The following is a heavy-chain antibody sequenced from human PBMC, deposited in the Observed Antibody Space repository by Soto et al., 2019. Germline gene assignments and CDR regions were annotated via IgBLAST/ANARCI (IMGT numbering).Heavy chain of an antibody. Sequence: SVKVSCKASGFTFTSSAMQWVRQARGQRLEWIGWIVVGSGNTNYAQKFQDRVTMTTDTSTSTAYMELRSLRSDDTAVYYCARSCPGSSCYFIYWGQGTPVTVSS. D-gene: IGHD2-15*01. CDR2: IVVGSGNT. CDR1: GFTFTSSA. CDR3: ARSCPGSSCYFIY. V-gene: IGHV1-58*02. J-gene: IGHJ4*02.